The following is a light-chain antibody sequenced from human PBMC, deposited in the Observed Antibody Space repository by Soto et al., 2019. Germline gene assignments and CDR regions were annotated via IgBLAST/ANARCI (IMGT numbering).Light chain of an antibody. V-gene: IGKV3-20*01. Sequence: VLTQSPGTLSLSLGDRATLSCRASQTVDHAYVAWYQQRPGQAPSLLIYGASTRATDVPERFSGSGSGTDFSLTISRLEPEDSAVYYSQQYGNSPWTFGQGTKVEIK. CDR1: QTVDHAY. J-gene: IGKJ1*01. CDR2: GAS. CDR3: QQYGNSPWT.